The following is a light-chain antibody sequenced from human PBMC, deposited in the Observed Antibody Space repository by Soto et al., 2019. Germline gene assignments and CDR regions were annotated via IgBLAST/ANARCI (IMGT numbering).Light chain of an antibody. V-gene: IGLV2-14*01. CDR2: EVS. Sequence: QSALTQPASVSGSPGQSITISCTGTSSDVGNYNYVSWFQQHPGKAPKLIIFEVSYRPSGISNRFSGSKSGNTASLTISGLQAEDEAAYYCSSYTTSSTLVFGPGTKLTVL. CDR1: SSDVGNYNY. J-gene: IGLJ1*01. CDR3: SSYTTSSTLV.